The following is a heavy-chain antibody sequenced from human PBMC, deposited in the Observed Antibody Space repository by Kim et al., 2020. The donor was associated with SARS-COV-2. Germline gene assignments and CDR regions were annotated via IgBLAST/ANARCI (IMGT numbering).Heavy chain of an antibody. J-gene: IGHJ3*02. D-gene: IGHD3-10*01. V-gene: IGHV1-46*01. Sequence: AQKFRGRVTMTRDTSTSTVYMELSSLTSDDTAVYYCARPRGSGRSDAFDIWGQGTMVTVSS. CDR3: ARPRGSGRSDAFDI.